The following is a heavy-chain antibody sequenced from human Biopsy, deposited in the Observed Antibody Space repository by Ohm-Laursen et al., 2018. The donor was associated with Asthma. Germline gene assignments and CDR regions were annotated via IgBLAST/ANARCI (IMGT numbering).Heavy chain of an antibody. CDR1: GFVFSAHG. D-gene: IGHD1-26*01. Sequence: SFRLSCAASGFVFSAHGMHWVRQAPGRGLEWVGVIWFDGSKKYYADSVKGRFTISRDNSKKMLYLQMNSLRAEDTAVYYCATNSGAYKNSLGDGLDVWGQGTTVIVSS. V-gene: IGHV3-33*01. J-gene: IGHJ6*02. CDR3: ATNSGAYKNSLGDGLDV. CDR2: IWFDGSKK.